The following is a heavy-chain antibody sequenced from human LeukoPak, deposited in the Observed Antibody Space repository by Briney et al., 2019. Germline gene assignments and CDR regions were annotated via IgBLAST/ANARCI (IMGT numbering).Heavy chain of an antibody. Sequence: SVKVSCKASAGTFSSYTISWVRQAPGQGLEWMGRIIPILGIANYAQKFQGRVTITADKSTSTAYMELSSLRSEDTAVYYCARGGAPPAAISVGDYWGQGTLVTVSS. CDR3: ARGGAPPAAISVGDY. CDR1: AGTFSSYT. D-gene: IGHD2-2*01. CDR2: IIPILGIA. J-gene: IGHJ4*02. V-gene: IGHV1-69*02.